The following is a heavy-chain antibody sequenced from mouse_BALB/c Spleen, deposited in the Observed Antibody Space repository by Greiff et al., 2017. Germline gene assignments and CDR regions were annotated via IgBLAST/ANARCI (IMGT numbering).Heavy chain of an antibody. Sequence: VQLQQSGAELVRPGVSVKISCKGSGYTFTDYAMHWVKQSHAKSLEWIGVISTYYGDASYNQKFKGKATMTVDKSSSTAYMELARLTSEDSAIYYCARDYGSRFYAMDYWGQGTSVTVSS. CDR2: ISTYYGDA. CDR1: GYTFTDYA. J-gene: IGHJ4*01. V-gene: IGHV1S137*01. CDR3: ARDYGSRFYAMDY. D-gene: IGHD1-1*01.